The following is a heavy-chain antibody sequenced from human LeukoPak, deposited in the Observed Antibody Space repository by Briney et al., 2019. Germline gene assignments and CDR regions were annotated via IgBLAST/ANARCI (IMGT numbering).Heavy chain of an antibody. CDR3: AKDLVTGSLDY. D-gene: IGHD3-10*01. Sequence: GGSLRLSCSASGFTFSSFAMNWVRQAPGKGLEWVSIISGYGDTTYYTDSVKGRFTISRDNSKNTLYLQVNSLRAEDTAIYYCAKDLVTGSLDYWGQGTLVTVSS. J-gene: IGHJ4*02. V-gene: IGHV3-23*01. CDR1: GFTFSSFA. CDR2: ISGYGDTT.